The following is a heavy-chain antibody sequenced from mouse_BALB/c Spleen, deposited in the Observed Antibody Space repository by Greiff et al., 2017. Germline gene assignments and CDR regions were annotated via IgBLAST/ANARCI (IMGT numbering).Heavy chain of an antibody. CDR1: GYTFTSYW. CDR3: ARRGYGYGGDY. CDR2: INPSTGYT. Sequence: QVQLQQSGAELAKPGASVKMSCKASGYTFTSYWMHWVKQRPGQGLEWIGYINPSTGYTEYNQKFKDKATLTADKSSSTAYMQLSSLTSEDSAVYYCARRGYGYGGDYWGQGTTLTVSS. V-gene: IGHV1-7*01. J-gene: IGHJ2*01. D-gene: IGHD2-2*01.